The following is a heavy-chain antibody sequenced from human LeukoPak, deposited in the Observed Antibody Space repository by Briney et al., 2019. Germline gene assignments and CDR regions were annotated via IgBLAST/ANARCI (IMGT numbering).Heavy chain of an antibody. CDR1: GFTFSSYA. V-gene: IGHV3-30*04. Sequence: PGGSLRLSCAASGFTFSSYAMHWVRQAPGKGLEWVAVISYYGSNKYYADSVKGRFTISRDNSKNTLYLQMNSLRAEDTAVYYCARDRLSGSYSYYYYGMDVWGQGTTVTVSS. D-gene: IGHD1-26*01. J-gene: IGHJ6*02. CDR3: ARDRLSGSYSYYYYGMDV. CDR2: ISYYGSNK.